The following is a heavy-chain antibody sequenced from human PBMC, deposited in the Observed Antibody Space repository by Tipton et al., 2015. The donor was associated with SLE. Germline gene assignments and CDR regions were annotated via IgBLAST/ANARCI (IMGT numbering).Heavy chain of an antibody. CDR1: GGSISSGSYY. J-gene: IGHJ6*03. D-gene: IGHD6-13*01. CDR2: IYHSGST. CDR3: ARAVLAAAGHYYYYYMDV. Sequence: TLSLTCTVSGGSISSGSYYWGWIRQPPGKGLEWIGSIYHSGSTYYNPSLKSRVTISVDTSKNQFSLKLSSVTAADTAVYYCARAVLAAAGHYYYYYMDVWGKGTTVTISS. V-gene: IGHV4-39*07.